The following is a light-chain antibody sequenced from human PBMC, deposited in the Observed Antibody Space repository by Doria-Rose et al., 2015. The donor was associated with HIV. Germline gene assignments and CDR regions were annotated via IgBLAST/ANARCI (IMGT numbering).Light chain of an antibody. Sequence: VSESPGKTVTISCTRSSGSTATNFVQWYQQRPGSSPTTVIYEDNQRPSGVPDRFSGSIDSSSNSASLTISGLKTEDEADYYCQSYNSSNHVVFGGGTKLTVL. V-gene: IGLV6-57*01. CDR2: EDN. CDR3: QSYNSSNHVV. J-gene: IGLJ2*01. CDR1: SGSTATNF.